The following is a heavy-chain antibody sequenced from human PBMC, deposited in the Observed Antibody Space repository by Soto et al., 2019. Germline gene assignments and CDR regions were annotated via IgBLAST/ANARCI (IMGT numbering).Heavy chain of an antibody. J-gene: IGHJ6*02. CDR1: GGTFSSYA. CDR2: IIPIFGTA. CDR3: ARDPPKFRRHYYYYGMDG. Sequence: ASVKVSCKASGGTFSSYAISWVRQAPGQGLEWMGGIIPIFGTANYAKKFQGRVTITADKSTSTAYMELSSLRSDDTAVYYCARDPPKFRRHYYYYGMDGWGQGTTVTVSS. V-gene: IGHV1-69*06.